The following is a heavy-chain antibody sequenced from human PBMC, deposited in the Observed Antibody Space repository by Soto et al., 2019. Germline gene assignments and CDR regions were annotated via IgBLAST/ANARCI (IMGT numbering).Heavy chain of an antibody. D-gene: IGHD6-6*01. V-gene: IGHV1-69*06. J-gene: IGHJ5*02. CDR3: AGGGGADSSSWFDP. Sequence: QVQLVQSGAEVKKPGSSVKVSCKASGGTFSSYAISWVRQAPGQGLEWMGGIIPIFGTANYAQKFQGRVTITADKSTSTAYMGLGTLRSEDTAVYYWAGGGGADSSSWFDPWGQGTLVTVSS. CDR2: IIPIFGTA. CDR1: GGTFSSYA.